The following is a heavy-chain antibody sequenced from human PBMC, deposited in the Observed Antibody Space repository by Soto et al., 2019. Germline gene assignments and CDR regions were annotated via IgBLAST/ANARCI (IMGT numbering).Heavy chain of an antibody. CDR3: ARAHLYYYDSTDLGWFDP. Sequence: PSETLSLTCAVSGGSISSSNWWSWVRQPPAKGLEWIGEIYHSGSTNYNPSLKSRVTISVDKSKNQFSLKLSSVTAADTAVYYCARAHLYYYDSTDLGWFDPWGQGTLVTVSS. V-gene: IGHV4-4*02. CDR2: IYHSGST. CDR1: GGSISSSNW. D-gene: IGHD3-22*01. J-gene: IGHJ5*02.